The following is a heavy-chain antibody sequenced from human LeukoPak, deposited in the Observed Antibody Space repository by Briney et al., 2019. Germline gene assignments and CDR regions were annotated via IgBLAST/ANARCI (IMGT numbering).Heavy chain of an antibody. V-gene: IGHV3-23*03. D-gene: IGHD3-16*01. CDR2: IGDAGT. CDR3: AKNLGPFDV. J-gene: IGHJ3*01. Sequence: GGSLRLSCAAPGFTFNDFAMTWVRQAPGKGLEWVSSIGDAGTYYADSVKGRFTISRDNSKNMLYLQLNSLRAGDTVMYYCAKNLGPFDVRGQGTMVTVSS. CDR1: GFTFNDFA.